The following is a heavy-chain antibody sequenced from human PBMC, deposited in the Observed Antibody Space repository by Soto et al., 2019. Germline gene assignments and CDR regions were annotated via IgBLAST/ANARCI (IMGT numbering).Heavy chain of an antibody. CDR2: ISNDENIK. Sequence: GVSRRRSCVASGFNFGNFGMHCGRQAPGKGLEGLTVISNDENIKQDSVRGRFAIARDNSKNTLYLPLTSLSAADMAIYYCARGLRGVLDYWGQGTLVAVSS. J-gene: IGHJ4*02. CDR3: ARGLRGVLDY. CDR1: GFNFGNFG. D-gene: IGHD5-12*01. V-gene: IGHV3-33*01.